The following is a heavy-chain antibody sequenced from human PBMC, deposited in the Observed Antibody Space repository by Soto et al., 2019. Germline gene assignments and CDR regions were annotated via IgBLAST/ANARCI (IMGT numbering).Heavy chain of an antibody. J-gene: IGHJ6*02. CDR1: GFTFSSYG. Sequence: GGSLRLSCAASGFTFSSYGMHWVRQAPGKGLEWVAVIWYDGSNKYYADSVKGRFTIFRDNSKNTLYMQMNSLRAEDTADTYCERDGHSPNTQQSLVRLGYGMDVWGQGTTVTVSS. CDR2: IWYDGSNK. V-gene: IGHV3-33*01. CDR3: ERDGHSPNTQQSLVRLGYGMDV. D-gene: IGHD6-19*01.